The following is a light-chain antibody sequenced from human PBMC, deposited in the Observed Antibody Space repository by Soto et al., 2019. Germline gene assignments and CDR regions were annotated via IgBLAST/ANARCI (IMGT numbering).Light chain of an antibody. Sequence: QSVLTQPASVSGSLGQSITISCTGTSSHVGAYNYVSWDQQHPGTAPKLLICGVSDRPSGVPNRFSGSKSGNTASLTTSGLQAEDEATYYCSSYTSSTFYVFGTGTKVTVL. V-gene: IGLV2-14*01. CDR3: SSYTSSTFYV. J-gene: IGLJ1*01. CDR2: GVS. CDR1: SSHVGAYNY.